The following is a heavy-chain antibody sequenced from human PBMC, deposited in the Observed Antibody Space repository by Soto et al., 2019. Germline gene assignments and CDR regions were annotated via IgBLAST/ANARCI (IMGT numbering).Heavy chain of an antibody. Sequence: GASLRLSCAASGFTFSSYGMHWVRQAAVKGLEWVAVISYDGSNKNYADSVKGRFTISRDNSKNTLYLQMNSLRSEDTAVYYCAKALLTYYYDSSGYPYWGQGT. J-gene: IGHJ4*02. CDR1: GFTFSSYG. CDR3: AKALLTYYYDSSGYPY. D-gene: IGHD3-22*01. CDR2: ISYDGSNK. V-gene: IGHV3-30*18.